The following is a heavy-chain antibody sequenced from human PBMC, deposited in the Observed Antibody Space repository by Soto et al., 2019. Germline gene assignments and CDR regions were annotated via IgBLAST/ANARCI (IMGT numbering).Heavy chain of an antibody. CDR1: GYTFTSYG. CDR2: ISAYNGNT. Sequence: QVQLVQSGADVKKPGASVKVSCKASGYTFTSYGIVWVRQAPGQGLERMGWISAYNGNTNYAQNFQGRVSMTTDTTASTAYMELRGLRADDTAVYYCARRIAWSYFDYWGQGILVTVSS. V-gene: IGHV1-18*01. J-gene: IGHJ4*02. D-gene: IGHD2-21*01. CDR3: ARRIAWSYFDY.